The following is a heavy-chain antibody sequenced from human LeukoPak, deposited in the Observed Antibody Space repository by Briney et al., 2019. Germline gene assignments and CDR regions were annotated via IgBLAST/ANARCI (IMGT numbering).Heavy chain of an antibody. V-gene: IGHV3-9*01. CDR1: GFIFDDYA. Sequence: PGGSLRLSCAASGFIFDDYAMHWVRQAPGKGLEWVSGISWNSGSIGYADSVKGRFTISRDNAKNSLYLQMNSLRAEDTAVYYCARAGGYYYDSSGYYPDAFDIWGQGTMVTVSS. CDR3: ARAGGYYYDSSGYYPDAFDI. CDR2: ISWNSGSI. J-gene: IGHJ3*02. D-gene: IGHD3-22*01.